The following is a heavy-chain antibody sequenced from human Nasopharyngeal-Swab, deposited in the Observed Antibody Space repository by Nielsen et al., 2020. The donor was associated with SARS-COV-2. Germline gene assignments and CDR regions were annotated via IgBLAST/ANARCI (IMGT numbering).Heavy chain of an antibody. Sequence: WIRQPPGKGLEYVSAISSNGGSTYYANSAKGRFTISRDNSKNTLYLQMGSLRAEDMAVYYCARAGYSSGWDYWGQGTLVTVSS. CDR2: ISSNGGST. CDR3: ARAGYSSGWDY. V-gene: IGHV3-64*01. J-gene: IGHJ4*02. D-gene: IGHD6-19*01.